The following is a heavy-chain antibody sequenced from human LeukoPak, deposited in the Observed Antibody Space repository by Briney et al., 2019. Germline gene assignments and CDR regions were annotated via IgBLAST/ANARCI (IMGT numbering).Heavy chain of an antibody. CDR1: GFTFSSYS. CDR2: ISSSSSYI. CDR3: AKASGGRYFDWSRPFDY. V-gene: IGHV3-21*04. D-gene: IGHD3-9*01. Sequence: KSGGSLRLSCAASGFTFSSYSMNWVRQAPGKGLEWVSSISSSSSYIYYADSVKGRFTISRDNAKNSLYLQMNSLRAEDTALYYCAKASGGRYFDWSRPFDYWGQGTLVTVSS. J-gene: IGHJ4*02.